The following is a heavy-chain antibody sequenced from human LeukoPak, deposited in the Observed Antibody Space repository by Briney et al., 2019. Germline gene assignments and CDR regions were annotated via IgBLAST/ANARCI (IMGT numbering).Heavy chain of an antibody. J-gene: IGHJ4*02. CDR1: GGSISSSSYY. CDR2: IYYSGST. Sequence: PSETLSLTCTVSGGSISSSSYYWGWIRQPPGKGLEWIGSIYYSGSTYYNPSLKSRVTISVDTSKNQFSLKLSSVTAADTAVYYCARGPTEQLGDQDYWGQGTLVTVSS. V-gene: IGHV4-39*07. CDR3: ARGPTEQLGDQDY. D-gene: IGHD6-6*01.